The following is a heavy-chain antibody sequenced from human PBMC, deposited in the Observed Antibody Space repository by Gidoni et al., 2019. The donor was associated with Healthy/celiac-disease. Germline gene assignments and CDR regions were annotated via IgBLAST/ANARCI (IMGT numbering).Heavy chain of an antibody. V-gene: IGHV1-69*01. CDR2: IIPIFGTA. CDR1: GGTFSSYP. CDR3: ARGWPSDYYDSSGQFDY. Sequence: QVQLVQSGAEVKQPGSSVKVSCTASGGTFSSYPISWVRQAPGQGLEWMGGIIPIFGTANYAQKFQGRVTITADEATSTAYMELSSLRSEDTAVYYCARGWPSDYYDSSGQFDYWGQGTLVTVSS. J-gene: IGHJ4*02. D-gene: IGHD3-22*01.